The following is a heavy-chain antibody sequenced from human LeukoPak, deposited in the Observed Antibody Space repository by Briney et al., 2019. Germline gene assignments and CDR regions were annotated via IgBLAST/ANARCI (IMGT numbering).Heavy chain of an antibody. D-gene: IGHD3-9*01. J-gene: IGHJ4*02. CDR1: GYTFTNYG. CDR2: ISTSSTNT. Sequence: SVKVSCKTSGYTFTNYGISWMRQAPAQGVEWMGWISTSSTNTKYAQNFQGRVTMTTDTSRSTAYMELRSLRSDDTAVYYCARDKDWDFEYWGQGTLVTVSS. CDR3: ARDKDWDFEY. V-gene: IGHV1-18*01.